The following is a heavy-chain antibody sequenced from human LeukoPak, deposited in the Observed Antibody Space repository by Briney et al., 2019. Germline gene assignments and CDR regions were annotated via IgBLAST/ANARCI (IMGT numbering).Heavy chain of an antibody. D-gene: IGHD1-14*01. CDR2: IKSETEGGTT. CDR3: TTSSRYLYDI. J-gene: IGHJ3*02. V-gene: IGHV3-15*01. CDR1: GFSFSNAW. Sequence: GGSLRLSCAASGFSFSNAWMTWVRQTPGKRLEWVGRIKSETEGGTTDYAAPVIGRFIISRDDSNNTLSLQMNSLKTEDTAVYYCTTSSRYLYDIWGQGTMVTVSS.